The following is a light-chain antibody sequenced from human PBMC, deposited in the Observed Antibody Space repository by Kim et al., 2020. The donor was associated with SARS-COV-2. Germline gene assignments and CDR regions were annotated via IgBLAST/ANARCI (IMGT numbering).Light chain of an antibody. J-gene: IGKJ3*01. CDR2: KGS. V-gene: IGKV2-30*01. CDR3: MQGTHWPFT. Sequence: QASTSFRCSQRLVYSDGNINLNWFHQRPGQSPRRLIYKGSNRDSGVPDRVSGSGSGTDFTLQISRVEAGDVGVYCCMQGTHWPFTFGPGTKVDIK. CDR1: QRLVYSDGNIN.